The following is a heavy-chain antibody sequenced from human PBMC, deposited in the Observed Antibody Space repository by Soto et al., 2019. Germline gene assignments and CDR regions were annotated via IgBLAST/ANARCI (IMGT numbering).Heavy chain of an antibody. CDR1: ASTFTGYT. Sequence: QVHLVQSGTEVKEPGASVKVSCKASASTFTGYTINWVRQAPGQGLEWMGWISTFNGNTKYAGNFEGRVTMTTNTSTNTAYMELTSLTFADTSVYFSARGTVTSGRWFGPWGQGTLVSVSS. CDR2: ISTFNGNT. J-gene: IGHJ5*02. D-gene: IGHD4-17*01. V-gene: IGHV1-18*04. CDR3: ARGTVTSGRWFGP.